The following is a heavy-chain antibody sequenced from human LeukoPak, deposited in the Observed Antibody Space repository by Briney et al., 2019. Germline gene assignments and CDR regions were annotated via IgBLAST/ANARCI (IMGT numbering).Heavy chain of an antibody. V-gene: IGHV1-18*01. Sequence: VASVKVSCKASGYTFTSYGISWVRQAPGQGLEWMGWISAYNGNTNYAQKLQGRVTMTTDTSTSTAYMELRSLRSDDTAVYYCVRDPLEWLSKPYNWFDPWGQGTLVTVSS. CDR2: ISAYNGNT. D-gene: IGHD3-3*01. J-gene: IGHJ5*02. CDR3: VRDPLEWLSKPYNWFDP. CDR1: GYTFTSYG.